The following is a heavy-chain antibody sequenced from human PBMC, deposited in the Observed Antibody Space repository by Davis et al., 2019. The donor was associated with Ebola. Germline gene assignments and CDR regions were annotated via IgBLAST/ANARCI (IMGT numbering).Heavy chain of an antibody. CDR3: AGLYYYDSSGGVDY. D-gene: IGHD3-22*01. V-gene: IGHV1-24*01. J-gene: IGHJ4*02. CDR2: FDPEDGET. Sequence: AASVKVSCKVSGYTLTEFSMHWVRQAPGKGLEWMGGFDPEDGETIYAQKFQGRVTMTEDTSTDTAYMELSSLRSEDTAVYYCAGLYYYDSSGGVDYWGQGTLVTVSS. CDR1: GYTLTEFS.